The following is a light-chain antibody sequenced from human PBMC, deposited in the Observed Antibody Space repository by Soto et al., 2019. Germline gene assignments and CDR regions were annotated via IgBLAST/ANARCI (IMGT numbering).Light chain of an antibody. Sequence: EIVMTQSPATLSVSPGERSTLSCRASQSVSSNLAWYQQKPGQAPRLLIYDASNRATGIPARFSGSGSGTDFTLTISSLEPEDFAVYYCQQRGTFGQGTKVDI. V-gene: IGKV3-11*01. CDR2: DAS. J-gene: IGKJ1*01. CDR1: QSVSSN. CDR3: QQRGT.